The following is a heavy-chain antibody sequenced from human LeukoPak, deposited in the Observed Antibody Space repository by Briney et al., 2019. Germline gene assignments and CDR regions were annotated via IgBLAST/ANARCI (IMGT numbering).Heavy chain of an antibody. CDR3: VRLSAMVRGPEDIFYFEY. Sequence: TGGSLRLSCETSGFSFSTYWMSWVRQAPGKGLEWVANIRPDGSEKYYVDSVKGRFTISRDIAKQSVFLQMTSLRVEDTAVYYCVRLSAMVRGPEDIFYFEYWGLGTLVTVSS. D-gene: IGHD3-10*01. J-gene: IGHJ4*02. CDR1: GFSFSTYW. CDR2: IRPDGSEK. V-gene: IGHV3-7*01.